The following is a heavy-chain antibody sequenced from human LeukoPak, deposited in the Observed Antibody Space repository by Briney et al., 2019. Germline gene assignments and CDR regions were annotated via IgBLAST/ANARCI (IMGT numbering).Heavy chain of an antibody. J-gene: IGHJ5*02. CDR2: ISSSSSHT. V-gene: IGHV3-11*05. CDR3: ARDDLVTSSGSGWLDP. Sequence: PGGSLRLSCAASGFTFSDYYMSWIRQAPGKGLEWVSYISSSSSHTNYADSVKGRFTISRDNAKNSLYLQMNSLRAEDTAVYFCARDDLVTSSGSGWLDPWGQGTLVTVSS. D-gene: IGHD3-10*01. CDR1: GFTFSDYY.